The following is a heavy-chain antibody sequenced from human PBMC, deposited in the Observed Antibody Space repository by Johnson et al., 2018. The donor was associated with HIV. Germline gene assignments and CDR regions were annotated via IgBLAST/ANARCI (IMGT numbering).Heavy chain of an antibody. CDR3: VRGIGGVVAAGRADAFDI. Sequence: GQLVESGGGVVRPGGSLRLSCAASGFTFDDHGMSWVRQVPGKGLEWVSGINWNGGSKDYADSVKGRFTISRDNAKNSLYLQMNSLRAGDTALYYCVRGIGGVVAAGRADAFDIWGQGTMVTVSS. J-gene: IGHJ3*02. V-gene: IGHV3-20*04. CDR2: INWNGGSK. CDR1: GFTFDDHG. D-gene: IGHD2-15*01.